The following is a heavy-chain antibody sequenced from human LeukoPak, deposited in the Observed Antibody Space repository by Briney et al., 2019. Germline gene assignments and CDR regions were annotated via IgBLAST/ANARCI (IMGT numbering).Heavy chain of an antibody. D-gene: IGHD1-1*01. V-gene: IGHV3-30-3*01. CDR2: ISYDGSNK. CDR1: GFTFSSYA. Sequence: GGSLRLSCAASGFTFSSYAMHWVRQAPGKGLEWVAVISYDGSNKYCADSVKGRFTISRDNSKNTLYLQMNSLRAEDTAVYYCARDQAWNRPYYYYGMDVWGQGTTVTVSS. CDR3: ARDQAWNRPYYYYGMDV. J-gene: IGHJ6*02.